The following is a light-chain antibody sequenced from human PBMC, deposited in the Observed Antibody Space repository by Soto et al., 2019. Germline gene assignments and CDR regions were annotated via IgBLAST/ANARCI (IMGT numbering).Light chain of an antibody. CDR3: SSLTTSTTYV. J-gene: IGLJ1*01. CDR2: EVS. CDR1: SSDIAAYNF. Sequence: QSVLTQPASVSGSPGQSITISCTGTSSDIAAYNFVSWYQQHPGKAPKLMIYEVSNRPSGVSNRFSGSKSGNTASLTISGLQAEDEADYYCSSLTTSTTYVFGTGTKLTVL. V-gene: IGLV2-14*01.